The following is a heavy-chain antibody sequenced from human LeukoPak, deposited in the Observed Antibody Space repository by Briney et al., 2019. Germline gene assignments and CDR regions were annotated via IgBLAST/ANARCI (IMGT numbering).Heavy chain of an antibody. CDR2: FLSDETT. CDR1: GFPVRSNS. J-gene: IGHJ4*02. Sequence: PGGSLRLSCVVFGFPVRSNSMTWVRQAPGKGLQWVSAFLSDETTYYADSVKGRFTISRDISKSTLYLHMDSLRAEDTAVYYCARGEDTSALSEYWGQGTLVTVSS. CDR3: ARGEDTSALSEY. V-gene: IGHV3-66*01. D-gene: IGHD2/OR15-2a*01.